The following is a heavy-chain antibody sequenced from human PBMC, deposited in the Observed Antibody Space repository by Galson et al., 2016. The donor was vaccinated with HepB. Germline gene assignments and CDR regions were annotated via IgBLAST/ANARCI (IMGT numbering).Heavy chain of an antibody. V-gene: IGHV3-15*01. CDR2: MKRETEEGTT. CDR3: TIDLDFSSGAYDQFQH. Sequence: SLRLSCAASGFTLSNAWMSWVRQAPGKGLEWVGRMKRETEEGTTDYAAPVKGRFTVSREDSGNTLYLQMSSLRTEDTAVYYCTIDLDFSSGAYDQFQHWGQGTLVTVSS. D-gene: IGHD3-3*01. J-gene: IGHJ1*01. CDR1: GFTLSNAW.